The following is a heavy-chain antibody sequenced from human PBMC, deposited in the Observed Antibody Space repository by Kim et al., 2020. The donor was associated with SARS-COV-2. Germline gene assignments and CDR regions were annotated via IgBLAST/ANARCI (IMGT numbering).Heavy chain of an antibody. CDR3: ASSRYNSFEGTRWFDP. CDR1: GGSITSSYY. V-gene: IGHV4-39*01. J-gene: IGHJ5*02. Sequence: SETLSLTCTVSGGSITSSYYWGWIRQPPGKGLEWIGSIYYSGKTYYNMSLKSRVTISVDTSKNQFSLKLSVVTAADTAIYYCASSRYNSFEGTRWFDPWGQGVLVTVSS. CDR2: IYYSGKT. D-gene: IGHD5-12*01.